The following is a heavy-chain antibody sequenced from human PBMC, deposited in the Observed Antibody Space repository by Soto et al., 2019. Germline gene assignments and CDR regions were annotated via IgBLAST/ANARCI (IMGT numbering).Heavy chain of an antibody. Sequence: VASVKVSCKASGGPFSSYAISWVRQAPGQGLEWMGGIIPIFGTANYAQQFQGRVTITADKSISTAYLQWSSLKASDTAMYYCARYVTMIVVVDPSYYYYGMDVWGQGTTVTVSS. CDR1: GGPFSSYA. J-gene: IGHJ6*02. CDR3: ARYVTMIVVVDPSYYYYGMDV. CDR2: IIPIFGTA. V-gene: IGHV1-69*06. D-gene: IGHD3-22*01.